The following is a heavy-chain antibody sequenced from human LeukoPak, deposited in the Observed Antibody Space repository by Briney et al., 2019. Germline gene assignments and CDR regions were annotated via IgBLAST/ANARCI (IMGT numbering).Heavy chain of an antibody. CDR1: GCTFSNYA. CDR3: AKRSGGDTGAFDF. D-gene: IGHD2-21*02. Sequence: AGSLRLSCVASGCTFSNYAMTWVRRAPGKGLAWVSTLTSTGGTTYYADSLEGRFTISRDNSKNTLYLQMNSLRADDTAVYYCAKRSGGDTGAFDFWGQGTMVTVSS. J-gene: IGHJ3*01. CDR2: LTSTGGTT. V-gene: IGHV3-23*01.